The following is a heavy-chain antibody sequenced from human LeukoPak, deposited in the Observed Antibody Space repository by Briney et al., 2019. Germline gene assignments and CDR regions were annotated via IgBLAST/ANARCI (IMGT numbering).Heavy chain of an antibody. J-gene: IGHJ6*03. V-gene: IGHV1-69*05. CDR2: IIPIFGTA. D-gene: IGHD3-10*01. CDR3: ARAVRGSNYYYYMDV. Sequence: ASVKVSCKASGGTFSSYAISWVRQAPGQGLEWMRGIIPIFGTANYAQKFQGRVTITTDESTSTAYMELSSLRSEDTAVYYCARAVRGSNYYYYMDVWGKGTTVTVSS. CDR1: GGTFSSYA.